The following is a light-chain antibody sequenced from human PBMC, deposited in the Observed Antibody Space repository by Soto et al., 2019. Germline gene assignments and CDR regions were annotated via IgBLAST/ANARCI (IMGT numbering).Light chain of an antibody. Sequence: EIVLTQSPGTLSLSPGERATLSCRASQSVSSSFLAWYQQKPGQAPRLLIYGASRRATGIPDRLSGSGSGTDFTLTISRVEPEDFAVYYCQQYGRSPRTFGQGTKVEIK. CDR3: QQYGRSPRT. CDR1: QSVSSSF. J-gene: IGKJ1*01. V-gene: IGKV3-20*01. CDR2: GAS.